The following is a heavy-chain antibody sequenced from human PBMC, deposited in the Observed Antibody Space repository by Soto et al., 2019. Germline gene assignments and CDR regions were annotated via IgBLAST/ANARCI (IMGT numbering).Heavy chain of an antibody. V-gene: IGHV3-66*01. Sequence: EVQLVESGGGLVQPGGSLRVSCAASGLTVSNNSMSWVRQAQGKGLEWVSITFSGGSTYYADSVKGRFTIYRDNSKNRLHNKMNSRTAEETAVYYCARAGVYSSANMDVWGKGATVTVSS. CDR3: ARAGVYSSANMDV. CDR2: TFSGGST. CDR1: GLTVSNNS. D-gene: IGHD6-25*01. J-gene: IGHJ6*03.